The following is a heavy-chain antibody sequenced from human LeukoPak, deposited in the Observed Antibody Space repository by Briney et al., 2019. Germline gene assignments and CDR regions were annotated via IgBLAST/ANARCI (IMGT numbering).Heavy chain of an antibody. CDR2: ISSSGCTI. Sequence: GGSLRLSCAASGFTFSSYEMNWVRQAPGKGLEWVSYISSSGCTIYYADSVKGRFTISRDNAKNSLYLQMNSLRAEDTAVYYCARLAGGYYYYMDVWGKGTTVTVSS. J-gene: IGHJ6*03. D-gene: IGHD2-21*01. V-gene: IGHV3-48*03. CDR1: GFTFSSYE. CDR3: ARLAGGYYYYMDV.